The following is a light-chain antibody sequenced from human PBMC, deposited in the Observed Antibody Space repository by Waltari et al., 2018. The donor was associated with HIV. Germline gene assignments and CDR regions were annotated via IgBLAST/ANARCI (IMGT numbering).Light chain of an antibody. CDR3: AAWDDTLNGPV. J-gene: IGLJ3*02. CDR2: RNN. Sequence: SVLTQPPSASGTPGQSVTISCSGSRSNIGSDTVNWYQHLPGTAPKLLIYRNNERPSGVPDRFSGSKSGTSASLAISGLQSEDEADYYCAAWDDTLNGPVFGGGTKLTVL. V-gene: IGLV1-44*01. CDR1: RSNIGSDT.